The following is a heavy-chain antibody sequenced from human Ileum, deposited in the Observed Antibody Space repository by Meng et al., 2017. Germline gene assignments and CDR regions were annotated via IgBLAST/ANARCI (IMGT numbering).Heavy chain of an antibody. CDR2: ISDSGKT. Sequence: QESGPGLVHPSGSPSTAGAFCGDSIGNSKWWIWLRQPPGKGLEWIGEISDSGKTVYSPSLKSRVRIALDKSNNQFSLTLNSVTAADTAMYYCARERIRELGLFDSWGQGTLVTVSS. CDR3: ARERIRELGLFDS. CDR1: GDSIGNSKW. V-gene: IGHV4-4*02. J-gene: IGHJ4*02. D-gene: IGHD3-10*01.